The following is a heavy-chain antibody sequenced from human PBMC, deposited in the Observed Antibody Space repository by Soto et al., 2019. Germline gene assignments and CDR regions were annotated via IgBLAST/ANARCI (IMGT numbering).Heavy chain of an antibody. D-gene: IGHD3-10*01. CDR2: ISGSGGST. J-gene: IGHJ6*03. CDR1: GFTFSSYA. CDR3: AKVRGIDYYYYMDV. V-gene: IGHV3-23*01. Sequence: GGSLRLSCAASGFTFSSYAMSWVRQAPGKGLEWVSAISGSGGSTYYADSVKGRFTISRDNSKNTPYLQMNSLRAEDTAVYYCAKVRGIDYYYYMDVWGKGTTVTVSS.